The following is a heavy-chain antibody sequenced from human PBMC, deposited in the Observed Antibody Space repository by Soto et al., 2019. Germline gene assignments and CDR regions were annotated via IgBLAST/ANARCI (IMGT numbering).Heavy chain of an antibody. CDR3: TRQGGSSRIWYFAF. D-gene: IGHD6-6*01. V-gene: IGHV3-30*04. CDR2: TSYDENYK. Sequence: QVQLVESGGGVVQPGGSLRLSCAASGFTFSGYAMHWVRQAPGKGLEWVADTSYDENYKYYANSVKGRFTISRDNIKNPLLLQMNSLTSEDTAAYYWTRQGGSSRIWYFAFWGQGSRVTGSS. J-gene: IGHJ4*02. CDR1: GFTFSGYA.